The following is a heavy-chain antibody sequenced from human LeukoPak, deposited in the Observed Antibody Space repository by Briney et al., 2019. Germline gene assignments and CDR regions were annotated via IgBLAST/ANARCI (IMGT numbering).Heavy chain of an antibody. CDR3: ARLQDF. J-gene: IGHJ4*02. Sequence: GESLRISCQVSGYRFTTYWITWVRQMPGKGLEWMGRIDPSTSYTKYSPSFQGHITITADKSINTAYLQWSSLEASDTAMYYCARLQDFWGQGTLVTVSS. CDR2: IDPSTSYT. CDR1: GYRFTTYW. V-gene: IGHV5-10-1*01.